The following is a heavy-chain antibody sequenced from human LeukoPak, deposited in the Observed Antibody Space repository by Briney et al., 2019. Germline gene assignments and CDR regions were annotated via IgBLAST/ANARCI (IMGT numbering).Heavy chain of an antibody. CDR2: ISPTGSTT. CDR1: GFSFSGHW. D-gene: IGHD6-6*01. J-gene: IGHJ4*02. CDR3: ARGPNSNWSGLDF. Sequence: GGSLRLSCTASGFSFSGHWMHWARQLPGKGLVWVSRISPTGSTTSYADSVKGRFTVSRDNAKNTLYLQVNNLRAEDTAVYCCARGPNSNWSGLDFWGQGTLVTVSS. V-gene: IGHV3-74*01.